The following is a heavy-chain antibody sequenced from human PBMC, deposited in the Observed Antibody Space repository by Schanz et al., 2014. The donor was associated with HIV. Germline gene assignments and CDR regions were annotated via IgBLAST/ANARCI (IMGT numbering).Heavy chain of an antibody. CDR2: IDNNGGRT. CDR1: GFTFDDYA. J-gene: IGHJ4*02. V-gene: IGHV3-9*01. Sequence: EVQLVQSGGGLVQPGRSLRLSCAASGFTFDDYAMHWVRQAPGKGLEWVSSIDNNGGRTYYADSVKGRFTISRDNSKNTLYLQMNRLRAEDTAVYYCYGDESGYWGQGTLVTVSS. D-gene: IGHD4-17*01. CDR3: YGDESGY.